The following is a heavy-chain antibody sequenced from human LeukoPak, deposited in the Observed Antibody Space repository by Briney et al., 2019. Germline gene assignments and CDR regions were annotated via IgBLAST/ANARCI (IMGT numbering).Heavy chain of an antibody. V-gene: IGHV3-74*01. J-gene: IGHJ3*02. Sequence: LPGGSLRLSCAASGFTFSSYWMHWVRHAPGKGLVWVSRINSDGSSTSYADSVKGRFTISRDNAKNTLYLQMNSLRAEDTAVYYCARVGNSGSYYPAGAFDIWGQGTMVTVSS. CDR3: ARVGNSGSYYPAGAFDI. D-gene: IGHD1-26*01. CDR1: GFTFSSYW. CDR2: INSDGSST.